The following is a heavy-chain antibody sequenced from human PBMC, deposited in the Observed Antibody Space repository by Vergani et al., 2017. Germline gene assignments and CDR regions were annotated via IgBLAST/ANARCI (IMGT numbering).Heavy chain of an antibody. J-gene: IGHJ4*02. V-gene: IGHV3-23*01. CDR3: ARDPDWN. CDR1: GFTFSSYA. CDR2: ISGSGGST. D-gene: IGHD3/OR15-3a*01. Sequence: EVQLLESGGGLVQPGGSLRLSCAASGFTFSSYAMSWVRQAPGKGLEWVSAISGSGGSTYYADSVKGRFTIPRDNAKNSLYPQINSLRAEDTAVYYCARDPDWNWGQGTLVTVSS.